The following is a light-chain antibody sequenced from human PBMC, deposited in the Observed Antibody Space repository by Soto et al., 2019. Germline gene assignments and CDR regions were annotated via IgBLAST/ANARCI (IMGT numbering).Light chain of an antibody. J-gene: IGLJ3*02. CDR2: GVS. V-gene: IGLV2-11*01. CDR3: CSYVDTDTWV. CDR1: NSDVGGYNY. Sequence: QSALTQPRSVSVSPGQSVTGSCTGTNSDVGGYNYVSWYQQYPGKAPKLMISGVSERPSGVPDRFSGSKSGNTASLTISGLQAEDEADYYCCSYVDTDTWVFGGGTKVTVL.